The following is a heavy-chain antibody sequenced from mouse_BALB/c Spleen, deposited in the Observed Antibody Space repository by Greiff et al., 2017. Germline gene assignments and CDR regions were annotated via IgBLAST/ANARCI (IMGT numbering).Heavy chain of an antibody. Sequence: QVQLQQSGAELARPGASVKLSCKASGYTFTSYWMQWVKQRPGQGLEWIGYINPSSGYTNYNQKFKDKATLTADKSSSTAYMQLSSLTSEDSAVYYCAREGGNYYFDYWGQGTTLTVSS. CDR3: AREGGNYYFDY. V-gene: IGHV1-4*01. J-gene: IGHJ2*01. CDR1: GYTFTSYW. CDR2: INPSSGYT. D-gene: IGHD2-1*01.